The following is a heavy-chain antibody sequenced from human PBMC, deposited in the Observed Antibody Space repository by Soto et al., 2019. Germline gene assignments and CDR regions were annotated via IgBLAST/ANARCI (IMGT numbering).Heavy chain of an antibody. D-gene: IGHD3-10*01. CDR3: ARESGRWLQGDDWFDP. V-gene: IGHV4-61*01. Sequence: QVQLQESGPGLVKPSETLSLTCTVSGGSVSSGSYYWSWIRQPPGKGLEWIGYIYYSGSTNYNPSLKSGVTISVDTSKNQYSLKLSSVPAADTAVYYCARESGRWLQGDDWFDPWGQGTLVTVSS. J-gene: IGHJ5*02. CDR2: IYYSGST. CDR1: GGSVSSGSYY.